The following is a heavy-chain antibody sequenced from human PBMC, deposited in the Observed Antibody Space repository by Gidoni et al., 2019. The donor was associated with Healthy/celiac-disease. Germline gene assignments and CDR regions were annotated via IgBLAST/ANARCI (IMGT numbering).Heavy chain of an antibody. J-gene: IGHJ4*02. CDR2: IRYDGSNK. Sequence: QVQLVESGGGVVQPGGSLRLSCAASGFTFSSYGMHGVRQAPGKGLEWVAFIRYDGSNKYYADSVKGRFTISRDNSKNTLYLQMNSLRAEDTAVYYCAKEYYDYGDQGGCFDFWGQGTLVTVSS. CDR1: GFTFSSYG. D-gene: IGHD4-17*01. V-gene: IGHV3-30*02. CDR3: AKEYYDYGDQGGCFDF.